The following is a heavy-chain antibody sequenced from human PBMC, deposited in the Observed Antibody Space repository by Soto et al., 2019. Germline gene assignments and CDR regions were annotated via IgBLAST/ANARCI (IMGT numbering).Heavy chain of an antibody. Sequence: SLRLSCAASGFTFSSYGMHWVRQAPGKGLEWVAVIWYDGSNKYYADSVKGRFTISRDNSKNTLYLQMNSLRAEDTAVYYCARGPYIWFGAHSDGMDVWGQGTTVTSP. CDR1: GFTFSSYG. D-gene: IGHD3-10*01. J-gene: IGHJ6*02. CDR3: ARGPYIWFGAHSDGMDV. CDR2: IWYDGSNK. V-gene: IGHV3-33*01.